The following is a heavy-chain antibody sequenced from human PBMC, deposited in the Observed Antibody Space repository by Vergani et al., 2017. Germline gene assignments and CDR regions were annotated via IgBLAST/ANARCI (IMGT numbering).Heavy chain of an antibody. Sequence: QVQLVESGGGVVQAGRSLGLSCAASGFIFDTHGMYWVRQAPGKGLEWVAVISFDGTRYYMDSVRGRVSISSDNSRNTVYLQMNSLRPEDTAVYFCATGLLARCDCECSEPLIYWGQGALVTVSS. J-gene: IGHJ4*02. CDR2: ISFDGTR. CDR3: ATGLLARCDCECSEPLIY. D-gene: IGHD2-21*01. V-gene: IGHV3-30*03. CDR1: GFIFDTHG.